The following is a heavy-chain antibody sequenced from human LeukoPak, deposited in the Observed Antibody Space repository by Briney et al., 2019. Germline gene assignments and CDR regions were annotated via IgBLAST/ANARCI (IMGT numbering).Heavy chain of an antibody. J-gene: IGHJ5*02. CDR2: IYSGDST. Sequence: GGSLRLSCAASGFIVSSNYMSWVRQAPGKGLEWVSVIYSGDSTYYADSVKGRFTISRGNSKNTLYLQMNSLRAEDTAVYYCARDVGATPYNWFDPWGQGTLVTVSS. V-gene: IGHV3-53*01. CDR3: ARDVGATPYNWFDP. CDR1: GFIVSSNY. D-gene: IGHD1-26*01.